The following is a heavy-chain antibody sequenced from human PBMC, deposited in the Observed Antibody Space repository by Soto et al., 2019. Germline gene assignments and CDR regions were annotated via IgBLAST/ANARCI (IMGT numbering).Heavy chain of an antibody. CDR1: GFTLSGYA. J-gene: IGHJ6*03. CDR3: ARRARPDFYYMDG. V-gene: IGHV3-64*01. Sequence: EVQLAEAGGGLAQPGGSLRLSCAASGFTLSGYAMDWVRQSPGQGLEYVSDVSGNGVGTDYVNSVQGRFTISRDNSKNRVYLQMGSLRPEDMAVYYCARRARPDFYYMDGWGKGTTVTVSS. D-gene: IGHD6-6*01. CDR2: VSGNGVGT.